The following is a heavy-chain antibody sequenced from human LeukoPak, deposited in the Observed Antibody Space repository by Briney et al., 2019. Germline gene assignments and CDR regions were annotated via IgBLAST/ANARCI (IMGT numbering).Heavy chain of an antibody. D-gene: IGHD6-13*01. J-gene: IGHJ4*02. CDR2: IHYDGSDK. Sequence: GGSLRLSCAASGFTFSGYGMHWVRQAPGKGLEWVAFIHYDGSDKYYADSVKGRFTISRDNSKNTLYLQMNSLRAEDTAVYYCAKDLGNSFDYWGQGTPVTASS. CDR1: GFTFSGYG. V-gene: IGHV3-30*02. CDR3: AKDLGNSFDY.